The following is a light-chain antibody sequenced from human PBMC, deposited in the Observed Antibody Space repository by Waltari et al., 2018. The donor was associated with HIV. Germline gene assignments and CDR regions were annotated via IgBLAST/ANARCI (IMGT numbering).Light chain of an antibody. J-gene: IGLJ1*01. V-gene: IGLV2-8*01. CDR3: SSYAGSNNFV. Sequence: QSALTQPPSASASPGQSVTISCTGTSSDVGGYNYVSWYQQHPGKAPKLMIYEVSKRPSVVPDRFSGSKSGNTASLTVSGLQPEDEADYYCSSYAGSNNFVFVTVTKFTVL. CDR2: EVS. CDR1: SSDVGGYNY.